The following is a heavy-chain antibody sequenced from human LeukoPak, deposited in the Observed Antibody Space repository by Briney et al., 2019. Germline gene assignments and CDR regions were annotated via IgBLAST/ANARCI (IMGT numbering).Heavy chain of an antibody. Sequence: SETLSLTCAVSGGSISSSNWWSWVRQPPGKGLEWIGEIYHSGSTNYNPSLKSRVTISVDTSKNQFSLKLSSVTAADTAVYYCARRCSSTSCYALESDYWGLGTLVTVSS. CDR2: IYHSGST. CDR3: ARRCSSTSCYALESDY. J-gene: IGHJ4*02. CDR1: GGSISSSNW. D-gene: IGHD2-2*01. V-gene: IGHV4-4*02.